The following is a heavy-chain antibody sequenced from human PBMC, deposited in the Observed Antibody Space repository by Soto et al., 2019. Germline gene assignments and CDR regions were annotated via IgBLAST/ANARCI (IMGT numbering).Heavy chain of an antibody. Sequence: GGSLRLSCAASGFTFSSYNMNWVRQAPGKGLEWVSSIGVSHSHIYYADSVKGRFTISRDNSKNTLYLQMNSLRAEDTAVYYCARDQGWYANWGQGTLVTVSS. V-gene: IGHV3-21*04. D-gene: IGHD2-8*01. CDR3: ARDQGWYAN. CDR2: IGVSHSHI. CDR1: GFTFSSYN. J-gene: IGHJ4*02.